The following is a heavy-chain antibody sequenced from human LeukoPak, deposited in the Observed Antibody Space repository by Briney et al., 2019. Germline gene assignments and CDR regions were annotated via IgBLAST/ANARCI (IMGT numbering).Heavy chain of an antibody. V-gene: IGHV4-59*01. J-gene: IGHJ3*02. CDR2: IYYSGST. Sequence: SETLSLTCTVSGGSISSYYWSWIRQPPGKGLEWIGYIYYSGSTNCNPSVKSRVAMSVDTSKKQFSLKLSSLTTADTAVYYCARGGTAVIAPYAFDIWGQGTMVTVST. CDR1: GGSISSYY. CDR3: ARGGTAVIAPYAFDI. D-gene: IGHD4-23*01.